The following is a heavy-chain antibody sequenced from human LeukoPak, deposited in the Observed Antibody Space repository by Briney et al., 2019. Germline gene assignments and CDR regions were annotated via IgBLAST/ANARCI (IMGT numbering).Heavy chain of an antibody. V-gene: IGHV4-59*01. Sequence: SETLSLTCTVSGGSISSYYWSWIRQPPGKGLEWIGYIYYSGSTNYNPSLKSRVTISVDTSKNPFSLKLSSVTAADTAVYYCAREYYYDSSGYPWFDPWGQGTLVTVSS. CDR3: AREYYYDSSGYPWFDP. CDR1: GGSISSYY. D-gene: IGHD3-22*01. J-gene: IGHJ5*02. CDR2: IYYSGST.